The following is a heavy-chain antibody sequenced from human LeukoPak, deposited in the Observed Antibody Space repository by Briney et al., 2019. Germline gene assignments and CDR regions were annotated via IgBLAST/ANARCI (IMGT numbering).Heavy chain of an antibody. CDR1: GFTFSSYA. D-gene: IGHD6-13*01. Sequence: GGSLRLSCAAPGFTFSSYAMHWVRQAPGKGLEWVAVISYDGSNKYYADSVKGRFTISRDNSKNTLYLQMNSLRAEDTAVYYCARDRVGVIAAAGIMAYWGQGTLVTVSS. J-gene: IGHJ4*02. V-gene: IGHV3-30-3*01. CDR2: ISYDGSNK. CDR3: ARDRVGVIAAAGIMAY.